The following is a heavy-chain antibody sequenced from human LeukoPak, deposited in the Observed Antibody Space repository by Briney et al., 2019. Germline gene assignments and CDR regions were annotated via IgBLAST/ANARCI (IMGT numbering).Heavy chain of an antibody. Sequence: GSSVKVSCKASGGTFSSYAISWVRQAPGQGLEWMGRIIPILGIANYAQKFQGRVTMTTDTSTSTAYMELRSLRSDDTAVYYCARVRSLDYEYYFDYWGQGTLVTVSS. CDR2: IIPILGIA. V-gene: IGHV1-69*04. D-gene: IGHD4-17*01. J-gene: IGHJ4*02. CDR3: ARVRSLDYEYYFDY. CDR1: GGTFSSYA.